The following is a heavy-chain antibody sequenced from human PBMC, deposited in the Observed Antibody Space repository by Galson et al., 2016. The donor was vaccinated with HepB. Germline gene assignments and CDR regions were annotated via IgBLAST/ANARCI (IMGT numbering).Heavy chain of an antibody. Sequence: SLRLSCAASGFMFSDAWMTWVRQAPGKGLEWVAVISYDGIDKYYAESVKGRFTISRDNDKNTLYLQMNSLRPEDTAMFYCARGGSPLSPSDYWGQGTLVTVSS. CDR2: ISYDGIDK. J-gene: IGHJ4*02. V-gene: IGHV3-30-3*01. D-gene: IGHD1-26*01. CDR1: GFMFSDAW. CDR3: ARGGSPLSPSDY.